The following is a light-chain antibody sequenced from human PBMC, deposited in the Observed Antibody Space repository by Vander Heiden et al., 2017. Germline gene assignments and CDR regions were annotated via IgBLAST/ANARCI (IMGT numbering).Light chain of an antibody. Sequence: EIVMTQSPATLPVPPAERATLSCRARQSVSSNLAWYQQKPGQAPRLLIYGASTRATGIPARFSGSGSGTEFTLTISSLQSEDFAVYYCQQYNNWPPDTFGQGTKLEIK. CDR3: QQYNNWPPDT. V-gene: IGKV3-15*01. J-gene: IGKJ2*01. CDR1: QSVSSN. CDR2: GAS.